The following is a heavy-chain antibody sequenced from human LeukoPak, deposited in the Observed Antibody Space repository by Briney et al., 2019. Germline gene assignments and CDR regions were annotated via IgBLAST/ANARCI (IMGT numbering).Heavy chain of an antibody. CDR2: IIPILGIA. CDR3: AGLTYYYDSSGYLLNY. V-gene: IGHV1-69*04. Sequence: PGGSLRLSCAASGFTFSSYAISWVRQAPGQGLEWMGRIIPILGIANYAQKFQGRVTITADKSTSTAYMELSSLRSEDTAVYYCAGLTYYYDSSGYLLNYWGQGTLVTVSS. CDR1: GFTFSSYA. J-gene: IGHJ4*02. D-gene: IGHD3-22*01.